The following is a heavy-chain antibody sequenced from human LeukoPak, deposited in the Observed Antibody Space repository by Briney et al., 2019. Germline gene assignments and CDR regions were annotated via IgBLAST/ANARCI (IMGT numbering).Heavy chain of an antibody. CDR1: GFTFSSYA. Sequence: GGSLRLSCAASGFTFSSYAMSWVRQAPGKGLEWVSAISGSGGSTYYADSVKGRFTISRDNSKNTLYLQMNSLRAEDTAAYYCAKDLEGATTGPSDYWGQGTLVTASS. CDR3: AKDLEGATTGPSDY. CDR2: ISGSGGST. J-gene: IGHJ4*02. D-gene: IGHD1-26*01. V-gene: IGHV3-23*01.